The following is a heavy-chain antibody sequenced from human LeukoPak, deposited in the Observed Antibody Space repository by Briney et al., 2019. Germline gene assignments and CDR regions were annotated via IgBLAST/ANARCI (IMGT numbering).Heavy chain of an antibody. CDR3: ARGGLVRGTINGWIAFKI. V-gene: IGHV6-1*01. Sequence: SQTLSLTCAISGDSVSSKTAGWNWIRQSPSRGLEWLGRTYYRSKWYNDDAVSVKGRITINPDTAKNQFSLQLNSVTPEDTALYYCARGGLVRGTINGWIAFKIWAQGIRVPSLQ. J-gene: IGHJ3*02. D-gene: IGHD3-10*02. CDR1: GDSVSSKTAG. CDR2: TYYRSKWYN.